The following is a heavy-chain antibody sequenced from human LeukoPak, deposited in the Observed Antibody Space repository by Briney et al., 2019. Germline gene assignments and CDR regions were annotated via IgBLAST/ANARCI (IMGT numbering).Heavy chain of an antibody. Sequence: SETLSLTCTVSGGSISSYYWSWIRQPAGKGLEWIGRIYTSGSTNYNPSLKSRVTMSVDTSKNQFSLKLSSVTAADTAVYYCARTGGYYDFWSPSAQFDYWGRGTLVTVSS. J-gene: IGHJ4*02. CDR2: IYTSGST. V-gene: IGHV4-4*07. D-gene: IGHD3-3*01. CDR1: GGSISSYY. CDR3: ARTGGYYDFWSPSAQFDY.